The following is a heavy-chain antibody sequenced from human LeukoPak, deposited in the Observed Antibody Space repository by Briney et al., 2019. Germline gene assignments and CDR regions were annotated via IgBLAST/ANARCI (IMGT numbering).Heavy chain of an antibody. V-gene: IGHV4-30-2*01. CDR3: ARDVRIAVAGLHHAFDI. D-gene: IGHD6-19*01. CDR2: IYHSGST. Sequence: SQTLSLTCAVSGGSISSGGYSWSWIRQPPGKGLEWIGYIYHSGSTYYNPSLKSRVTISVDRSKNQFSLKLSSVTAADTAVYYCARDVRIAVAGLHHAFDIWGQGTMVTVSS. J-gene: IGHJ3*02. CDR1: GGSISSGGYS.